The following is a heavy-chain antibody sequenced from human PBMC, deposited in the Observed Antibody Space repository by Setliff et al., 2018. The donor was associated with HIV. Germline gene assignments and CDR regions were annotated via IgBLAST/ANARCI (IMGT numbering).Heavy chain of an antibody. CDR3: ARDGDYGYNYVA. Sequence: PSETLSLTCAFNGGSFSGYYWMWIRQSPGEGLEWIGEINHSGNTNYNPSLKSRVTISVDTSKNQFSLKLNSVTAAATAVYYCARDGDYGYNYVAWGQGTLVTVSS. CDR2: INHSGNT. CDR1: GGSFSGYY. J-gene: IGHJ5*02. V-gene: IGHV4-34*01. D-gene: IGHD3-10*02.